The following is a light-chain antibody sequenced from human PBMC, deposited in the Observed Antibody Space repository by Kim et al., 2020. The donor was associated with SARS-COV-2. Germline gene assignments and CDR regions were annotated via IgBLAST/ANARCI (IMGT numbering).Light chain of an antibody. CDR1: QVIRNH. CDR2: AAS. V-gene: IGKV1-17*03. CDR3: LKHNSYTNT. J-gene: IGKJ5*01. Sequence: VSEGDSSTIIRRASQVIRNHFAWFHHKRGKVPKRMIYAASSLQSGVISRISGSGFGTEFTPTSSSVQPEDIATKYSLKHNSYTNTFGQGTRLAIK.